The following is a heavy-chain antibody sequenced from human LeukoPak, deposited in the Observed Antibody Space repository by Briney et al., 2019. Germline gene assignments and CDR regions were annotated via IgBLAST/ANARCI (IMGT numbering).Heavy chain of an antibody. J-gene: IGHJ4*02. V-gene: IGHV1-46*01. Sequence: GASVKVSCKASGYTFTSYYMHWVRQAPGQGLEWMGIINPSGGSTSYAQKFQGRVTMTRDTSTSTVYMELSSLRSEDTAVYYCARKSGGSSGWYGDFNYWGQGTLVTVSS. CDR3: ARKSGGSSGWYGDFNY. CDR1: GYTFTSYY. CDR2: INPSGGST. D-gene: IGHD6-19*01.